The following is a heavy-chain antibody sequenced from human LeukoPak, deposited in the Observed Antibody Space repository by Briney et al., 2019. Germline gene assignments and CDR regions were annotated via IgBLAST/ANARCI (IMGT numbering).Heavy chain of an antibody. CDR1: GYTFTSYA. D-gene: IGHD2-2*01. CDR3: ARVQAPAANLPWMGWFDP. V-gene: IGHV1-69*13. Sequence: ASVKVSCKASGYTFTSYAMNWVRQAPGQGLEWMGGIIPIFGTANYAQKFQGRVTITADESTSTAYMELSSLRSEDTAVYYCARVQAPAANLPWMGWFDPWGQGTLVTVSS. J-gene: IGHJ5*02. CDR2: IIPIFGTA.